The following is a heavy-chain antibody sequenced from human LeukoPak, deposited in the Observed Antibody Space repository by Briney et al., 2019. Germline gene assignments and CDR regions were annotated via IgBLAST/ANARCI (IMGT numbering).Heavy chain of an antibody. CDR2: ISTYNGDT. V-gene: IGHV1-18*04. CDR3: ARDLSNTSGWYIWFDF. D-gene: IGHD6-19*01. CDR1: GYTFKNYG. J-gene: IGHJ5*01. Sequence: GASVKVSCKASGYTFKNYGISWVRQAPGQELEWMGWISTYNGDTKHAQKVQGRLTLTADASTRTAYMELRGLRSDDTAVYYCARDLSNTSGWYIWFDFWGQGTLVTVSS.